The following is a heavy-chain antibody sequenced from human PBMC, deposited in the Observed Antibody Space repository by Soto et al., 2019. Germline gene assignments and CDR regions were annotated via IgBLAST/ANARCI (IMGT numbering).Heavy chain of an antibody. D-gene: IGHD3-10*01. V-gene: IGHV4-61*01. J-gene: IGHJ6*02. CDR3: ARASYYGSGRGRSMDV. CDR1: GGSVSSGRYY. Sequence: QVQLQESGPGLVKASETLSLTCTVSGGSVSSGRYYWSWIRQPPGKGLEWIGYMFDSGSTNYNPSLTGRVTIAVDTSKSPSSLRLSSVTAADTAVYYCARASYYGSGRGRSMDVWGQGTTVTVSS. CDR2: MFDSGST.